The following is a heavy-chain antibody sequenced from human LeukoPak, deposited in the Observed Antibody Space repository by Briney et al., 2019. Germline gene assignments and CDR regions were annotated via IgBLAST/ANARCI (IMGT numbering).Heavy chain of an antibody. CDR3: ARGVPTGYYDYVRGSDRPPHFDY. J-gene: IGHJ4*02. D-gene: IGHD3-16*02. CDR1: GYKFINYG. CDR2: ISGYNGNT. Sequence: ASVKVSCKASGYKFINYGISWVRQAPGQGLEWMGWISGYNGNTKYAEKFQGRVTMTTDTSTSTAYMELRSLTSDDTAVYYCARGVPTGYYDYVRGSDRPPHFDYWGQGTLVTVSS. V-gene: IGHV1-18*01.